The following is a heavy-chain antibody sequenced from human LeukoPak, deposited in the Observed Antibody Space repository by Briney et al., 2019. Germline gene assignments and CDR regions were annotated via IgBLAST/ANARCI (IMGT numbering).Heavy chain of an antibody. CDR2: IKSKTDGGTT. V-gene: IGHV3-15*01. J-gene: IGHJ3*02. CDR3: TTDEGGPRYYYDSSGYSDAFDI. CDR1: GFTFSNAW. Sequence: GGSLRLSCAASGFTFSNAWMSWVRQAPGKGLEWVGRIKSKTDGGTTDYAAPVKGRFTISRDDSKNTLYLQMNSLKTEDTAVYYCTTDEGGPRYYYDSSGYSDAFDIWGQGTMVTVSS. D-gene: IGHD3-22*01.